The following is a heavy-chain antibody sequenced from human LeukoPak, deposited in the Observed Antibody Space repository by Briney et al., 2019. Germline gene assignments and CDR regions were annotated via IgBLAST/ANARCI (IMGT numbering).Heavy chain of an antibody. CDR1: GYTFTGYY. V-gene: IGHV1-2*02. CDR3: ARIDSSGWWALDY. CDR2: INPNSGGT. J-gene: IGHJ4*02. D-gene: IGHD6-19*01. Sequence: ASVKVSCKASGYTFTGYYMHWVRQAPGQGLEWMGWINPNSGGTNYAQKFQGRVTMTRDTSISTAYMELSRLRSDDTAVYYCARIDSSGWWALDYWGQGTLATVSS.